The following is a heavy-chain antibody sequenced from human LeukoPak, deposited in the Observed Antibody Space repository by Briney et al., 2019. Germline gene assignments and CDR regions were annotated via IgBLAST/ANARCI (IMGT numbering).Heavy chain of an antibody. V-gene: IGHV1-69*05. CDR1: GGTFSSYA. Sequence: ASVKVSCKASGGTFSSYAISWVRQAPGQGLEWMGGIIPIFGTANYAQKFQGRVTIITDESTSTAYMELSSLRSEDTAVYYCASPNLRLGELSFGYWGQGTLVTVSS. CDR3: ASPNLRLGELSFGY. CDR2: IIPIFGTA. J-gene: IGHJ4*02. D-gene: IGHD3-16*02.